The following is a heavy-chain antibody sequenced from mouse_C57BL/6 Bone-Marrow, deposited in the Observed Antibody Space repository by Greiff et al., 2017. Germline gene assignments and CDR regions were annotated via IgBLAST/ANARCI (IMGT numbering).Heavy chain of an antibody. V-gene: IGHV1-66*01. CDR1: GYSFTSYY. D-gene: IGHD3-2*02. J-gene: IGHJ2*01. Sequence: QVHVKQSGPELVKPGASVKISCKASGYSFTSYYIHWVKQRPGQGLEWIGWIYPGSGNTKYNEKFKGKATLTADTSSSTAYMQLSSLTSEDSAVYYCARYPAQAHWYYFDYWGQGTTLTVSS. CDR3: ARYPAQAHWYYFDY. CDR2: IYPGSGNT.